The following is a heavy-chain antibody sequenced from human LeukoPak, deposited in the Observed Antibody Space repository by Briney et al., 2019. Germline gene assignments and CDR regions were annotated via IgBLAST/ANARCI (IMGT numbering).Heavy chain of an antibody. CDR2: LNPNNGDT. J-gene: IGHJ5*02. CDR1: GYTFTANY. CDR3: AREGRNWFDP. Sequence: ASVEVSCKASGYTFTANYMHWVRQAPGQGLEWMGRLNPNNGDTTYAQKFQGRVTMTRDTSISTAYMELSSLRSDDTAVYYCAREGRNWFDPWGQGTLVTVSS. V-gene: IGHV1-2*06.